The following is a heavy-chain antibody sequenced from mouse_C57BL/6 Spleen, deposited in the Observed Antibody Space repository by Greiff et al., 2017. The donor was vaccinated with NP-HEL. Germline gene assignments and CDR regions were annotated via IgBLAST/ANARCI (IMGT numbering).Heavy chain of an antibody. J-gene: IGHJ3*01. CDR2: IDPEDGDT. V-gene: IGHV14-1*01. Sequence: EVKLMESGAELVRPGASVKLSCTASGFNIKDYYMHWVKQRPEQGLEWIGRIDPEDGDTEYAPKFQGKATMTADTSSNTAYLQLSSLTSEDTAVYYCTISGYGSLFAYWGQGTLVTVSA. CDR1: GFNIKDYY. D-gene: IGHD1-1*01. CDR3: TISGYGSLFAY.